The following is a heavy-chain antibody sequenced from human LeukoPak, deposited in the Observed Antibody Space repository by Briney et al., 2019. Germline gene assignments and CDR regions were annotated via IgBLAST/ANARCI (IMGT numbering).Heavy chain of an antibody. CDR1: GGSISSSSYY. CDR2: IYYSGST. J-gene: IGHJ3*02. V-gene: IGHV4-39*01. D-gene: IGHD3-3*01. Sequence: SETLSLTCTVSGGSISSSSYYWGWIRQPPGKGREWFGSIYYSGSTYYNPSLKSRVTISVDTSKNQFSLKLSSVTAADTAVYYCARRYYDFWSGYSASPQVDAFDIWGQGTMVTVSS. CDR3: ARRYYDFWSGYSASPQVDAFDI.